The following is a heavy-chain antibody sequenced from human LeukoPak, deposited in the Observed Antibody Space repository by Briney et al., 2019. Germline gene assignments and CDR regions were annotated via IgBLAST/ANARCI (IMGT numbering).Heavy chain of an antibody. CDR1: GYTFTTDY. CDR2: INPGGGST. D-gene: IGHD1-26*01. V-gene: IGHV1-46*01. J-gene: IGHJ3*02. CDR3: ASPGGIVGATNGDDAFDI. Sequence: ASVKVSCKASGYTFTTDYMHWVRQAPGQGLEWMGIINPGGGSTNYAQNFQGRVTMTRDTSTSTVYMELSSLRSEDTAVYYCASPGGIVGATNGDDAFDIWGQGTMVTVSS.